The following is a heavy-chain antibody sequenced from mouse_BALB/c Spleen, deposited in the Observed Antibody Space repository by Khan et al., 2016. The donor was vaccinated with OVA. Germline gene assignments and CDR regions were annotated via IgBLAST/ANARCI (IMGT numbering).Heavy chain of an antibody. CDR3: ARNREPDYVDY. J-gene: IGHJ2*01. V-gene: IGHV2-9*02. Sequence: QVQLKESGPGLVAPSQSLSITCTVTGFSLTSYAIHWIRQPPGKGLEWLGVIWDGGRTNYNSALMSRLSISTDNSKRHVFLKRNSLQTHDTAIYYCARNREPDYVDYWGQGTTLTDSS. CDR2: IWDGGRT. CDR1: GFSLTSYA.